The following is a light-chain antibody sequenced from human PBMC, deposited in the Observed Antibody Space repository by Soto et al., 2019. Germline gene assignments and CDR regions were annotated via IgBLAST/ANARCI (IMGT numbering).Light chain of an antibody. J-gene: IGLJ1*01. CDR3: SSYTSSSLYV. Sequence: QSALTQPASVSGSPGQSITISCTGTSSDVGGYNYVSWYQQHPGKAPKLMIYEVSNRPSGVSNRFSGSKSGNTASLTISWLQAEDEADYYCSSYTSSSLYVFGTGTKLTVL. CDR1: SSDVGGYNY. V-gene: IGLV2-14*01. CDR2: EVS.